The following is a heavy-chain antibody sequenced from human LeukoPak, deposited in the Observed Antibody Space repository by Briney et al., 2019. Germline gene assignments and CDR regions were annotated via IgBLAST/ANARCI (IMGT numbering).Heavy chain of an antibody. CDR2: IKQDGSEK. CDR1: GFTFSSYW. Sequence: PGGSLRLSCAASGFTFSSYWMSWVRQAPGKGLEWVANIKQDGSEKYYVDSVKGRFTISRDNAKNSLYLQMNSLRAEDTAVYYCXRXLSQSGWYXNAFDIXGQGTMVTVSS. D-gene: IGHD6-19*01. V-gene: IGHV3-7*01. CDR3: XRXLSQSGWYXNAFDI. J-gene: IGHJ3*02.